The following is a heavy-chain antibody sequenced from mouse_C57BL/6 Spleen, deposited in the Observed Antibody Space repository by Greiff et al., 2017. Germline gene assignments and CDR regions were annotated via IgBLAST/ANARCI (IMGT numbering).Heavy chain of an antibody. CDR2: IHPNSGST. V-gene: IGHV1-64*01. Sequence: QVQLQQPGAELAKPGASVKLSCKASGYTFTSYWMHWVKQRPGQGLEWIGMIHPNSGSTNYNEKFKSKATLTVDKSSSTAYMQLSSLTSEDSAVXYCARYGTTVVANWYFDVWGTGTTVTVSS. CDR1: GYTFTSYW. D-gene: IGHD1-1*01. J-gene: IGHJ1*03. CDR3: ARYGTTVVANWYFDV.